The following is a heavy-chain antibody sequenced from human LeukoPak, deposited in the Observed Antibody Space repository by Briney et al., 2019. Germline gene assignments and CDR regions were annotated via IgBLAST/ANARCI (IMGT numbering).Heavy chain of an antibody. J-gene: IGHJ4*02. D-gene: IGHD1-26*01. CDR3: AKDIGQGGPVFAY. V-gene: IGHV3-30*02. CDR1: GFDLSSYG. CDR2: MWYDESAE. Sequence: GGSLRLSCAASGFDLSSYGMNWVRQAPGKGLEWVGIMWYDESAEYYADSVKGRFTISRDNAKNSLYLQMNSLRAEDTALYYCAKDIGQGGPVFAYWGQGTLVTVSS.